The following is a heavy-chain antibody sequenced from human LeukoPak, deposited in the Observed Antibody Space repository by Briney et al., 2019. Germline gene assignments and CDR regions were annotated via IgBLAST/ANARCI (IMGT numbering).Heavy chain of an antibody. CDR3: ASEGTRYSSIPEPFDY. V-gene: IGHV1-2*04. J-gene: IGHJ4*02. Sequence: ASVKVSCKASGYTFTGYYMHWVRQAPGQGLEWMGWINPNSGGTNYAQKFQGWVTMTRDTSTSTAYMELSRLRSDDTAVYYCASEGTRYSSIPEPFDYWGQGTLVTVSS. CDR2: INPNSGGT. D-gene: IGHD6-13*01. CDR1: GYTFTGYY.